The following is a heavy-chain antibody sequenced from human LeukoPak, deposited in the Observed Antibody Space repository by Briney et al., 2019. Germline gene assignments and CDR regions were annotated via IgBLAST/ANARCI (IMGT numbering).Heavy chain of an antibody. CDR2: IYPGDSNI. V-gene: IGHV5-51*01. J-gene: IGHJ4*02. CDR1: GYSFTTNW. CDR3: ATLVGYGSFFDY. D-gene: IGHD3-10*01. Sequence: EESLKISCKGSGYSFTTNWIGWVRQMPGKGLEWMGIIYPGDSNIRYSPSLQGQVTISADKSISTAYLQWSSLKASDTAMYYCATLVGYGSFFDYWGQGTLVTVSS.